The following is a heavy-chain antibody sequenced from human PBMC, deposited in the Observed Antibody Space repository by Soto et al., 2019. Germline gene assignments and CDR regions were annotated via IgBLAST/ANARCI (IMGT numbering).Heavy chain of an antibody. D-gene: IGHD1-26*01. CDR1: GGSISSSSYY. V-gene: IGHV4-39*01. CDR3: ASTRLELRWVSYYYYYGMDV. J-gene: IGHJ6*02. Sequence: SETLSLTCTVSGGSISSSSYYWGWIRQPPGKGLEWIGSIYYSGSTYYNPSLKSRVTISVDTSKNQFSLKLSSVTAADTAVYYCASTRLELRWVSYYYYYGMDVWGQGTTVTVSS. CDR2: IYYSGST.